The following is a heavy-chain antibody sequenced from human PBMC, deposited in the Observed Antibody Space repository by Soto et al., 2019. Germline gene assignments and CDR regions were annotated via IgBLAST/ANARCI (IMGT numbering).Heavy chain of an antibody. CDR2: IIPIFGTA. D-gene: IGHD3-16*01. CDR1: EDTFRNYA. V-gene: IGHV1-69*01. CDR3: ARGRGNSAVITTFDY. Sequence: QVELVQSGAEVKKPGSSVKVSCQASEDTFRNYAISWVRQAPGQGLEWMGGIIPIFGTANYAQKFQGRVTITADDSTSTVYMELSSLRSEDTALYYCARGRGNSAVITTFDYWGQGTLVTVSS. J-gene: IGHJ4*02.